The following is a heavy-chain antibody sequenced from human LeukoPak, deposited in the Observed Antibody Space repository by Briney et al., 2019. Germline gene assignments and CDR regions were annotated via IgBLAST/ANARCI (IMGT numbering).Heavy chain of an antibody. CDR2: IYTSGST. CDR3: AGERKSYYDSSGYPFDY. J-gene: IGHJ4*02. V-gene: IGHV4-4*07. Sequence: SETLSLTCTVSGGSISSYYWSWIRQPAGKGLEWIGRIYTSGSTNHNPSLKSRVTMSVDTSKNQFSLKLSSVTAADTAVYYCAGERKSYYDSSGYPFDYWGQGTLVTVSS. D-gene: IGHD3-22*01. CDR1: GGSISSYY.